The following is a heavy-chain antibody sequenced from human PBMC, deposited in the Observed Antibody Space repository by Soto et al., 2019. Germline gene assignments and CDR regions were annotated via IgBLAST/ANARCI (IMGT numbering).Heavy chain of an antibody. D-gene: IGHD1-26*01. Sequence: DTRSLPCPFSGFSLSTYSWTCVRQPPGKRLEWIGCIDYTGSTSYNPSLKSRLTISIDTSKNQFSLNLKSVTAADTAVYYCARARRSSGRMDAADICGQGTMVTVSS. CDR1: GFSLSTYS. V-gene: IGHV4-59*01. CDR3: ARARRSSGRMDAADI. J-gene: IGHJ3*02. CDR2: IDYTGST.